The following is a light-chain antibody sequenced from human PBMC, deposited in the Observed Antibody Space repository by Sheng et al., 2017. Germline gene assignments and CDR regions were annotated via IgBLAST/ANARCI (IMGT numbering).Light chain of an antibody. V-gene: IGLV1-40*01. Sequence: QSVLTQPPSVSGAPGQTVTISCTGTDSNLGSVYDVRWYQLLPGAAPRLLISVKGNRPSGVPDRFSGYKSGNTASLTISGLQAEDEADYYCCSYAGRYTYVFGSGTKVNVL. CDR2: VKG. CDR1: DSNLGSVYD. CDR3: CSYAGRYTYV. J-gene: IGLJ1*01.